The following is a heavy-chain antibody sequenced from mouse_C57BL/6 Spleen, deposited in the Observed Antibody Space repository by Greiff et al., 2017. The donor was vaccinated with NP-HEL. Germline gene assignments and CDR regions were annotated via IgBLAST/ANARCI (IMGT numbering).Heavy chain of an antibody. CDR2: IRNKANGYTT. CDR1: GFTFTDYY. Sequence: EVKLMESGGGLVQPGGSLSLSCAASGFTFTDYYMSWVRQPPGKALEWLGFIRNKANGYTTEYSASVKGRFTISRDNSQSILYLQMNALRAEDSATYYCARYRDLNFDYWGQGTTLTVSS. CDR3: ARYRDLNFDY. V-gene: IGHV7-3*01. J-gene: IGHJ2*01.